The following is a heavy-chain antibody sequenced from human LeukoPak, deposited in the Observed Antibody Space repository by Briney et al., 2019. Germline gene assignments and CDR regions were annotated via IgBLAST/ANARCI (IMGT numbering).Heavy chain of an antibody. D-gene: IGHD1-26*01. V-gene: IGHV3-53*01. CDR2: IYSGGST. J-gene: IGHJ4*02. CDR3: ARGNLAPGDPIGFWEGFDY. CDR1: GFTVSTNY. Sequence: PGGSLRLSCAASGFTVSTNYMSWVRQAPGKGLEWVSVIYSGGSTYYADSVKGRFTISRDNSKNTLYFQMNSLRAEDTAVYYCARGNLAPGDPIGFWEGFDYWGQGTLVTVSS.